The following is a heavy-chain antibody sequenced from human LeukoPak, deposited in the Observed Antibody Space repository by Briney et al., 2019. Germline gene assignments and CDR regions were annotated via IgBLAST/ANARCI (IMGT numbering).Heavy chain of an antibody. J-gene: IGHJ4*02. CDR2: ISAYNGNT. CDR3: ARAGLLRYLDWSGHFDY. D-gene: IGHD3-9*01. V-gene: IGHV1-18*01. CDR1: GYTFTSYG. Sequence: ASVKVSCKASGYTFTSYGISWVRQAPGQGLEWMGWISAYNGNTNYAQKLQGRVTMTTDTSTSTAYMELRSLRSDDTAVYYCARAGLLRYLDWSGHFDYWGQGTLVTVSS.